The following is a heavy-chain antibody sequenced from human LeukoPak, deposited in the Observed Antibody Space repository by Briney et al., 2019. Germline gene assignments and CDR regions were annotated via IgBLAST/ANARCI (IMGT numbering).Heavy chain of an antibody. CDR1: GFTFSAYA. V-gene: IGHV3-23*01. D-gene: IGHD6-13*01. CDR2: MSGNGGTT. CDR3: AKAGPGYSSSWPFDY. J-gene: IGHJ4*02. Sequence: GGSLRLSCAASGFTFSAYAMSWVRQAPGKGLEWVSGMSGNGGTTYYADSVKGRFIISRDNSKNTLHLQMNSLRAEDTAVYYCAKAGPGYSSSWPFDYWGQGTLVTVSS.